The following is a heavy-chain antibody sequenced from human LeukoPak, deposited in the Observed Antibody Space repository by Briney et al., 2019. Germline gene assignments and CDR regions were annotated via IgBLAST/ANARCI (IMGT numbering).Heavy chain of an antibody. Sequence: GGSLRLSCAASGFTVSSNYMSWVRQAPGKGLEWVSVIYSGGSTYYADSVNGRFTISRDNSKNTLYLQMNSLRAEDTAVYYCARQAASAFDYWGQGTLVTVSS. J-gene: IGHJ4*02. CDR2: IYSGGST. CDR1: GFTVSSNY. CDR3: ARQAASAFDY. D-gene: IGHD2-15*01. V-gene: IGHV3-66*02.